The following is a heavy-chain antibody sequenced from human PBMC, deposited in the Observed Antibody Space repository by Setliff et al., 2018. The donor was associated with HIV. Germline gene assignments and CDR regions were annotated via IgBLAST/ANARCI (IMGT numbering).Heavy chain of an antibody. CDR2: IYPGDSSS. Sequence: PGESLKISCEGSGYSFSRYWIGWVRQMPGKGLEWMGVIYPGDSSSKYSPSFQGQVTISVDTSISTAYLQWNSLKASDTAIYYYARHPIHTYGYGAFDFWGRGTLVTVSS. J-gene: IGHJ4*02. CDR1: GYSFSRYW. D-gene: IGHD5-18*01. CDR3: ARHPIHTYGYGAFDF. V-gene: IGHV5-51*01.